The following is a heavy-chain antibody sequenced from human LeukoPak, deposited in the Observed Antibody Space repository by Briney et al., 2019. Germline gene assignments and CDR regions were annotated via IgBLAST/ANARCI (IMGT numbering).Heavy chain of an antibody. D-gene: IGHD3-9*01. J-gene: IGHJ4*02. CDR2: MNPNSGNT. CDR1: GYTFTSYD. V-gene: IGHV1-8*01. Sequence: ASVKVSCKASGYTFTSYDINWVRQATGQGLEWMGWMNPNSGNTGYAQKFQGRVTMTRNTSISTAYMELSSLRSEDTAVYYCARIPYDILTGYQYYFDYWGQGTLVTVSS. CDR3: ARIPYDILTGYQYYFDY.